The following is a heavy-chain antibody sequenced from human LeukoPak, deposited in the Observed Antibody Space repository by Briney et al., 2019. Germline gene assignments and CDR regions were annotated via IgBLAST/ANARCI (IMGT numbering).Heavy chain of an antibody. J-gene: IGHJ4*02. D-gene: IGHD2-15*01. V-gene: IGHV1-46*01. CDR1: GYTFTSYY. CDR3: ARGNVVVVAATSLGY. Sequence: ASVKVSCTASGYTFTSYYMHWVRQAPGPGLEWMGIINPSDGSTSYAQKFQGRVTMTRDTSTSTVYMEVSSRRSEDTGVYYCARGNVVVVAATSLGYWGQGTLVAVSS. CDR2: INPSDGST.